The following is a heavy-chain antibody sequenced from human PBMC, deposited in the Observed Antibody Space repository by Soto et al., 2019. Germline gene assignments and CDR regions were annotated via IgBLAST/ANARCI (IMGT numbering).Heavy chain of an antibody. Sequence: LVTVSCTASGGVFINYGVVWVRQAHGQGLEWMGGIKAIFGKVNYAQEFQGRVTIIADESTSTAYMELSRLRSDDTAVYYCARVVVTAIGSDYWGQGTLVTVSS. CDR1: GGVFINYG. CDR2: IKAIFGKV. CDR3: ARVVVTAIGSDY. D-gene: IGHD2-21*02. V-gene: IGHV1-69*01. J-gene: IGHJ4*02.